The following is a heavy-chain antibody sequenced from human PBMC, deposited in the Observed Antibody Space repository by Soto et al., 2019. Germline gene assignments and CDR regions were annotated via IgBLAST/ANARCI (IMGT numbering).Heavy chain of an antibody. CDR2: ISSSGSTI. V-gene: IGHV3-48*03. D-gene: IGHD6-13*01. CDR3: ASSRIAATFDY. CDR1: GFTFSSYE. Sequence: EVQLVESGGGLVQPGGSLRLSCAASGFTFSSYEMNWVRQAPGKGLEWVSYISSSGSTIYYADSVKGRFTISRDNAKNSLYLQMNSLRAEDTAVYYCASSRIAATFDYWGQGTLATVSS. J-gene: IGHJ4*02.